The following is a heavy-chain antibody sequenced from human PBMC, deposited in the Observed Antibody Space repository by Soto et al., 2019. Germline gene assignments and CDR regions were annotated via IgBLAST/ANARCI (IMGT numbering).Heavy chain of an antibody. D-gene: IGHD4-17*01. Sequence: SETLSLTCAVSGGSISSGGYSWGWIRQPPGKGLEWIGYIYHSGSTYYNPSLKSRVTISVDRSKNQFSLKLSSVTAADTAVYYCARRSYYGGTYYFDYWGQGTLVTVSS. V-gene: IGHV4-30-2*01. CDR1: GGSISSGGYS. CDR2: IYHSGST. J-gene: IGHJ4*02. CDR3: ARRSYYGGTYYFDY.